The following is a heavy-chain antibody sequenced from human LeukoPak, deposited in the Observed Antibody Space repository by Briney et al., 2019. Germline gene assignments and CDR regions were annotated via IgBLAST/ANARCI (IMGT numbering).Heavy chain of an antibody. V-gene: IGHV4-59*01. CDR1: GGSISSYD. CDR3: AASNTATVTYYFDY. CDR2: IYYGGST. D-gene: IGHD5-18*01. J-gene: IGHJ4*02. Sequence: SETLSLTCTVSGGSISSYDWSWIRQPPGKGLEWVGYIYYGGSTNYNPSLKGRVTISVDTSKNRFSLRLSSVTAADTAVYYCAASNTATVTYYFDYWGQGTLVTVSS.